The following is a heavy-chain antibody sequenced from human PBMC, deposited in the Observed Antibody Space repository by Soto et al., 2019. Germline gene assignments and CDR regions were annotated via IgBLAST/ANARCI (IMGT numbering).Heavy chain of an antibody. J-gene: IGHJ4*02. CDR2: LSGSGGGT. CDR1: GFTFRNYD. CDR3: ARTRDTSSYYYDYFDY. Sequence: GGSLRLSCAASGFTFRNYDLHWVRQAPGKGLEWVSFLSGSGGGTYYADSVKGRFTISRDNAKNTLYLQMNSLRAEDTAVYYCARTRDTSSYYYDYFDYWGQGTLVTVSS. V-gene: IGHV3-23*01. D-gene: IGHD3-22*01.